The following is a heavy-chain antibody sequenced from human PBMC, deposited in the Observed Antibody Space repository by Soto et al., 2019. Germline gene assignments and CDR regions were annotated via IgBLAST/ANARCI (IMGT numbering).Heavy chain of an antibody. Sequence: LRLSCAASGFTFSSYAVSWVRQAPGKGPEWISSISGSGSTIYYADSVKGRFTISRDNAKDSLYLQMNSLRAEDTAVYYCARVLASYYDSSGYFDYRGQGTLVTVSS. CDR2: ISGSGSTI. V-gene: IGHV3-23*01. CDR1: GFTFSSYA. J-gene: IGHJ4*02. D-gene: IGHD3-22*01. CDR3: ARVLASYYDSSGYFDY.